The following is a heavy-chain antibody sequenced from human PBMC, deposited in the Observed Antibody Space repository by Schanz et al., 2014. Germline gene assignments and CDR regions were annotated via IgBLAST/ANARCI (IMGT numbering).Heavy chain of an antibody. CDR3: ARGIGGDGANNYVDY. J-gene: IGHJ4*02. Sequence: QVQLVQSGAEVKRPGASVKVSCKASEYSFTSYSMHWVRQAPGQRLEWMGWINTGSGDTKYSQNFQGRVTITRDTSASTAYMELSSLRSEDTAVYSCARGIGGDGANNYVDYWGQGALVTVSS. CDR2: INTGSGDT. V-gene: IGHV1-3*04. D-gene: IGHD2-21*02. CDR1: EYSFTSYS.